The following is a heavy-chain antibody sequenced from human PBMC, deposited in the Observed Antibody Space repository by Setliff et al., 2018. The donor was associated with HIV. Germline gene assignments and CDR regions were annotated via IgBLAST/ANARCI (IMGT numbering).Heavy chain of an antibody. CDR2: SIPILGIG. J-gene: IGHJ6*02. Sequence: SVKVSCKASGGTFSSYTINWVRQAPGQGLEWMGRSIPILGIGNDEQAQKFQGRVTITRNTSISTAYMELSSLRSEDTAVYYCARTPNDILTGYIPYYYYYGMDVWGQGTTVTVSS. CDR1: GGTFSSYT. CDR3: ARTPNDILTGYIPYYYYYGMDV. V-gene: IGHV1-69*02. D-gene: IGHD3-9*01.